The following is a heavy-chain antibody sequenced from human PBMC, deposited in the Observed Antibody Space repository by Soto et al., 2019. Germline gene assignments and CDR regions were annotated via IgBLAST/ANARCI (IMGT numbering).Heavy chain of an antibody. CDR1: GFTFSSYG. Sequence: QVQLVESGGGVVQPGRSLRLSCAASGFTFSSYGMHWVRQAPGKGLEWVAVIWYDGSNKYYADSVKGRFTISRDNSKKKLYLQMNSLRAEDTAVYYCARERHMASAGRSFDYWGQGTLVTVSS. CDR2: IWYDGSNK. J-gene: IGHJ4*02. CDR3: ARERHMASAGRSFDY. V-gene: IGHV3-33*01. D-gene: IGHD6-13*01.